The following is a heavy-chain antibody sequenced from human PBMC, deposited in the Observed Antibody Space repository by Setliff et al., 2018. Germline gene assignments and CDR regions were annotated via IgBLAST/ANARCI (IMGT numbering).Heavy chain of an antibody. Sequence: ASVKVSCKASGATFSSHGISWVRQAPGQGLEWMGGTIPMFGTTEYAQKFQGRPTIITDESTNTAFMQLSSLRSDDTAVYYCVREGVDSRSSTDYRYYMDVWGKGTTVTVSS. J-gene: IGHJ6*03. CDR1: GATFSSHG. D-gene: IGHD3-22*01. CDR3: VREGVDSRSSTDYRYYMDV. CDR2: TIPMFGTT. V-gene: IGHV1-69*05.